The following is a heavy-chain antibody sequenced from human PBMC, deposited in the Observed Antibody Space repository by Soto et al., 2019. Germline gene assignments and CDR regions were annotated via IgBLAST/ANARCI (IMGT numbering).Heavy chain of an antibody. CDR2: ISSSSSYI. D-gene: IGHD2-2*01. J-gene: IGHJ5*02. CDR3: ARDIGDCSSTSYYGRLMSWFDP. V-gene: IGHV3-21*01. CDR1: GFTFSSYS. Sequence: PGGSLRLSCAASGFTFSSYSMNWVRQAPGKGLEWVSSISSSSSYIYYADSVKGRFTISRDNAKNSLYLQMNSLRAEDTAVYYCARDIGDCSSTSYYGRLMSWFDPWGQGTLVTVSS.